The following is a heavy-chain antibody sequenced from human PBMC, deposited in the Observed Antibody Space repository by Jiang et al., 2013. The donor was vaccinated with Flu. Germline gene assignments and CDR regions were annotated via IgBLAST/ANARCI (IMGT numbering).Heavy chain of an antibody. V-gene: IGHV3-30*02. D-gene: IGHD3-22*01. Sequence: RFTISRDNSKNTLYLQMNSLRAEDTAVYYCAKDPASRNYYDSSGYYFYFDIWGQGTMVTVSS. J-gene: IGHJ3*02. CDR3: AKDPASRNYYDSSGYYFYFDI.